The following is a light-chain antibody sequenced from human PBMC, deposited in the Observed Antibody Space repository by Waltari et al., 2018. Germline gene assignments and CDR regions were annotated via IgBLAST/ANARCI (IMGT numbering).Light chain of an antibody. V-gene: IGLV2-11*01. CDR3: CSYAGSYTFAV. CDR1: SSDVGAYNY. J-gene: IGLJ1*01. Sequence: QSALTQPRSVSGSPGQSVTISCTGTSSDVGAYNYFSWYQQHPGKAPKLMIYEVSKRPSGISDRFSGSKSGNTAALTISGLQAEDEADYYCCSYAGSYTFAVFGTGTKVTV. CDR2: EVS.